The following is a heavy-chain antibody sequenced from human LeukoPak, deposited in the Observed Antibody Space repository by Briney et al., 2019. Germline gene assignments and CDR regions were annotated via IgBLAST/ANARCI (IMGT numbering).Heavy chain of an antibody. Sequence: PSETLSLTCTVSGGSISDYYWSWIRQPPGKGLEWIGYIYYSGSTNYNPSLKSRVTILVDTSKNQFSLKLYSVTAADTAVYYCARRDSGSYTNWFDPWGQGTLVTVSS. CDR3: ARRDSGSYTNWFDP. V-gene: IGHV4-59*01. D-gene: IGHD1-26*01. CDR2: IYYSGST. CDR1: GGSISDYY. J-gene: IGHJ5*02.